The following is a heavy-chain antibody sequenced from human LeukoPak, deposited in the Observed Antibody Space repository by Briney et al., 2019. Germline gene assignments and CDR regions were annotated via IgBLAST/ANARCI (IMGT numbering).Heavy chain of an antibody. CDR3: ARSSPDYDISGAFDI. Sequence: SETLSLTCAVYGGSFSGYYWSWIRQPPGKGLEWLGEINHSGSTNYNPPLKSRLTISVDTSKNQFSLKLSSVTAEDTAVYYCARSSPDYDISGAFDIWGQGTMVTVSS. V-gene: IGHV4-34*01. CDR2: INHSGST. J-gene: IGHJ3*02. CDR1: GGSFSGYY. D-gene: IGHD3-9*01.